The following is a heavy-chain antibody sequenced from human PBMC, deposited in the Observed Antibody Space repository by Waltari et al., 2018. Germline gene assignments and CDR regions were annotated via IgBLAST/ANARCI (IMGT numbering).Heavy chain of an antibody. CDR3: ARTHFDWLLPRAFFDY. J-gene: IGHJ4*02. CDR2: IYYSGST. D-gene: IGHD3-9*01. V-gene: IGHV4-31*03. CDR1: GCSISSGGYY. Sequence: QVQLQESGPGLVKPSQPLSLTCTFSGCSISSGGYYWRWIRPPPGKGLEWIGYIYYSGSTYYNPSLKSRVTISVDTSKNQFSLKLSSVTAADTAVYYCARTHFDWLLPRAFFDYWGQGTLVTVSS.